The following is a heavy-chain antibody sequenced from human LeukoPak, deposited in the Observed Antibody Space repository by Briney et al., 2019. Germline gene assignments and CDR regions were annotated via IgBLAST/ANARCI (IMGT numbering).Heavy chain of an antibody. CDR3: ARDSPCSGSSWYGVFDY. V-gene: IGHV1-2*02. CDR1: GYTFTGYY. CDR2: INPNSGGT. J-gene: IGHJ4*02. Sequence: ASVKVSCKASGYTFTGYYMHWVRQAPGQGLEWMGWINPNSGGTNYAQKFQGRVTMTRDTSISTAYMELSRLRSDDTAVYYCARDSPCSGSSWYGVFDYWGQGTLVTVSS. D-gene: IGHD6-13*01.